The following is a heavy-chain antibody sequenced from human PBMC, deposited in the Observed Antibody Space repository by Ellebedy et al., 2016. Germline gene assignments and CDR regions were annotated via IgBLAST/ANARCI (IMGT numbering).Heavy chain of an antibody. CDR2: ISASGVNT. D-gene: IGHD1-26*01. V-gene: IGHV3-23*01. J-gene: IGHJ4*02. CDR3: AKVAPGGARAFDY. Sequence: GESLKISXAASGFSFSRYAMTWVRQAPGAGLQWVSIISASGVNTYYTDSVKGRFTISRDNSKNTLYLQMNSLRAEDTAVYYCAKVAPGGARAFDYWGQGTLVTVSS. CDR1: GFSFSRYA.